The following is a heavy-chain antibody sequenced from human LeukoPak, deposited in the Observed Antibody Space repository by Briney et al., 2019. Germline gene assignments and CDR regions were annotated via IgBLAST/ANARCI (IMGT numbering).Heavy chain of an antibody. J-gene: IGHJ5*02. D-gene: IGHD1-26*01. CDR3: ARVGAHFDP. Sequence: PSETLSLTCTVSGGSISSYYWSWIRQPPGKGLEWIGYIYYSGSTNYNPSLKSRVTISVDTSKNQFSLKLSSVTAADTAVYYCARVGAHFDPWGQGTLVTVSS. V-gene: IGHV4-59*08. CDR2: IYYSGST. CDR1: GGSISSYY.